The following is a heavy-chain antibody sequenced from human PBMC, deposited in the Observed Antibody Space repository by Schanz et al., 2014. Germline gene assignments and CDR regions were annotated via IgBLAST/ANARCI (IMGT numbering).Heavy chain of an antibody. CDR1: EYTFTRHY. D-gene: IGHD1-26*01. Sequence: QVQWVQSGADVKKPGTAVKVSCKASEYTFTRHYMHWVRQAPGQGLEWMGWIGGSDGNTNFAQKFQGRVTMTTDTSTSTVYMELRSLTSDDSAVYYCARDRDQWDGNYLDYWGQGTLXTVSS. V-gene: IGHV1-18*04. CDR3: ARDRDQWDGNYLDY. J-gene: IGHJ4*02. CDR2: IGGSDGNT.